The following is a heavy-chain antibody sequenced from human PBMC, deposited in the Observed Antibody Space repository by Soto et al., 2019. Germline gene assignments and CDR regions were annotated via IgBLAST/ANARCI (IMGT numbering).Heavy chain of an antibody. V-gene: IGHV4-59*01. J-gene: IGHJ4*02. CDR2: IYYSGST. D-gene: IGHD3-9*01. Sequence: LSLTCTVSGGSISSYYWSWIRQPPGKGLEWIGYIYYSGSTDYNPSLKSRVTISVDTSKNQFSLKLSSVTAADTAVYYCARGGAYYDILTGPRFDYWGQGTLVTVSS. CDR3: ARGGAYYDILTGPRFDY. CDR1: GGSISSYY.